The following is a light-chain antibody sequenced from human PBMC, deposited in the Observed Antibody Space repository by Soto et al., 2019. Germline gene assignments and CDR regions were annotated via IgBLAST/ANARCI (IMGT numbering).Light chain of an antibody. Sequence: DIVMTQSPDSLAVSLGERATINCKSSQSVLYSSNNKNYLAWYQQKPGQPPKLLIYWASTRASWVPDRFSGSGCGTDFTVTISSLQAEDVAVDYCQQYGSTPLPFGGGTKVEIK. CDR1: QSVLYSSNNKNY. CDR3: QQYGSTPLP. V-gene: IGKV4-1*01. CDR2: WAS. J-gene: IGKJ4*01.